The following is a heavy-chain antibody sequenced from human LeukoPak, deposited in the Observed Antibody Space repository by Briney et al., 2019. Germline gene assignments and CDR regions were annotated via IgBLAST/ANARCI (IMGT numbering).Heavy chain of an antibody. CDR2: ISSTSSCI. CDR1: GLTFSDYT. Sequence: PGGSLKLSCAASGLTFSDYTMNGVRQAPGKGLEWVSSISSTSSCIYYSDSVKGRFTISRDSAKSSLYLQMNSLRAEDTAVYYCARGSSALDYWGQGTLVTVSS. CDR3: ARGSSALDY. J-gene: IGHJ4*02. D-gene: IGHD3-22*01. V-gene: IGHV3-21*01.